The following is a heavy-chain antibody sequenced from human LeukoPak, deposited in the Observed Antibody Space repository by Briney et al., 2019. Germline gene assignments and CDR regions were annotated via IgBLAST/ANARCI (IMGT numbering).Heavy chain of an antibody. CDR2: ISAYNGNT. V-gene: IGHV1-18*01. Sequence: ASVKVSCTASGYTFTIYGISWVRQAPGQGLEWVGWISAYNGNTNYAQKLQGRVTMTTDTSTSTAYMELRSLRSDDTAVYYCARVIHAYYDILTGYXDYWGQGTLVTVSS. CDR3: ARVIHAYYDILTGYXDY. J-gene: IGHJ4*02. CDR1: GYTFTIYG. D-gene: IGHD3-9*01.